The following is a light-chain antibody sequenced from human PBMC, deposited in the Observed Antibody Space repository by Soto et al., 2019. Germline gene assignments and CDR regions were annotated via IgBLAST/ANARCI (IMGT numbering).Light chain of an antibody. Sequence: DIVMTQSPDSLAVSLGERATINCKSSQSVLSSSNSKSYLAWYQQKPGQPPKQLIYWASTRESGVPDRFSGSGSGTYFTLTISSLQAEDVAVYYCQQYYNTMYTFGQGTKLEIK. V-gene: IGKV4-1*01. J-gene: IGKJ2*01. CDR2: WAS. CDR3: QQYYNTMYT. CDR1: QSVLSSSNSKSY.